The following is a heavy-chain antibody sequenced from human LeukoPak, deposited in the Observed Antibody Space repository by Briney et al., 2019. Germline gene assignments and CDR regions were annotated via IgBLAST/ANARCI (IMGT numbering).Heavy chain of an antibody. J-gene: IGHJ4*02. Sequence: SQTLSLTCAVSGGSISSGGYSWSWIRQPPGKGLEWIGYIYHSGSTYYNPSLKSRVTISVDTSKDQFSLELSSVTAADTAVYYCARGYSYGYLGYWGQGTLVTVSS. CDR1: GGSISSGGYS. D-gene: IGHD5-18*01. CDR3: ARGYSYGYLGY. V-gene: IGHV4-30-2*05. CDR2: IYHSGST.